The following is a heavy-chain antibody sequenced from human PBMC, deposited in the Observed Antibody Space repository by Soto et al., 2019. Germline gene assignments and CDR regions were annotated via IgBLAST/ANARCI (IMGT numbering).Heavy chain of an antibody. CDR2: IYTSGST. V-gene: IGHV4-4*07. CDR3: ASNQSGYSSSYGNY. D-gene: IGHD6-13*01. CDR1: GGSISSYY. J-gene: IGHJ4*02. Sequence: SETLSLTCTVSGGSISSYYWSWIRQPAGKGLEWIGRIYTSGSTNCNPSLKSRVTMSVDTSKNQFSLKLSSVTAADTAVYYCASNQSGYSSSYGNYWGQGTLVTVSS.